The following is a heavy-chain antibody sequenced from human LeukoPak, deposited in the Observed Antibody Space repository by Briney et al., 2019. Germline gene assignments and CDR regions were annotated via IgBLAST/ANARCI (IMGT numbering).Heavy chain of an antibody. CDR3: AKGGYYDSSGYGYHYFDY. V-gene: IGHV3-23*01. CDR1: GFTFSSYA. Sequence: PGGSLRLSCAASGFTFSSYAMSWVRQAAGKGLEWVSAISGSGGRSYYADSVKGRFTIPRYNSKNTLYLQMISLRAEDTAVYYCAKGGYYDSSGYGYHYFDYWGQGTLVTVSS. D-gene: IGHD3-22*01. J-gene: IGHJ4*02. CDR2: ISGSGGRS.